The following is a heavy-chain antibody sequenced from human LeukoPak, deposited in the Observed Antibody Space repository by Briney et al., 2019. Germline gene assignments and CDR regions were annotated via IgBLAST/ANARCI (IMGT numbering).Heavy chain of an antibody. D-gene: IGHD1-26*01. CDR2: INPTGGTT. CDR3: SRDLGGSYNDY. V-gene: IGHV1-46*01. J-gene: IGHJ4*02. Sequence: VASVKVSCKASGYTFSTYYMHWVRQAPGQGLEWVEVINPTGGTTTYAQKFQGRVTMARDTSSSTVYMELSSLRIEDTAVYYCSRDLGGSYNDYWGQGTRVTVSS. CDR1: GYTFSTYY.